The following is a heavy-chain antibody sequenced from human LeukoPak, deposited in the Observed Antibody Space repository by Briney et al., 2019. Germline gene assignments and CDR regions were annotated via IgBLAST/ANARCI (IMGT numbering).Heavy chain of an antibody. V-gene: IGHV3-7*03. J-gene: IGHJ4*02. CDR1: GFTFSRYG. Sequence: GGSLRLSCAASGFTFSRYGMHWVRQAPGKGLEWVASISDGGSATYYVDSVRGRFTISRDDAKNSLFLQMNGLRADDTAVYYCTRENYVPDSWGQGTLVTVSS. CDR3: TRENYVPDS. CDR2: ISDGGSAT. D-gene: IGHD3-10*02.